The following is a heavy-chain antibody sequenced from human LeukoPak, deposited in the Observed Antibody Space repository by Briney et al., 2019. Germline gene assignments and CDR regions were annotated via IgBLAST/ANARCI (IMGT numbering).Heavy chain of an antibody. CDR1: GGSFSGYY. D-gene: IGHD6-19*01. V-gene: IGHV4-34*01. CDR3: ARVRYHPRAVAGWVRAFDI. J-gene: IGHJ3*02. Sequence: SETLSLTCAVYGGSFSGYYWSWIRQPPGKGLGWIGEINHSGSTNYNPSLKSRVTISVDTSKNQFSLKLSSVTAADTAVYYCARVRYHPRAVAGWVRAFDIWGQGTMVTVSS. CDR2: INHSGST.